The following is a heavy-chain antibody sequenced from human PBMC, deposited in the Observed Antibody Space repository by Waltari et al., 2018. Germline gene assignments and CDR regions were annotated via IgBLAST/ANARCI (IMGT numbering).Heavy chain of an antibody. V-gene: IGHV4-61*09. CDR2: IYTSGST. J-gene: IGHJ4*02. CDR3: ARASGSSWYSGDY. Sequence: QVQLQESGPGLVKPSQTLSLTCTVSGGSISSGSYYWSGIGQPAGKGLDWIGYIYTSGSTNYNPSLKSRVTISVDTSKNQFSLKLSSVTAADTAVYYCARASGSSWYSGDYWGQGTLVTVSS. D-gene: IGHD6-13*01. CDR1: GGSISSGSYY.